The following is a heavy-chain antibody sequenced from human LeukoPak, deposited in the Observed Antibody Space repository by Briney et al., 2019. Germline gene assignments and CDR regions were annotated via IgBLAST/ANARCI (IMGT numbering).Heavy chain of an antibody. D-gene: IGHD3-9*01. CDR1: GFTFSSYG. CDR3: ARVIGGIRYFDWYNWFDP. Sequence: PGGSLRLSCAASGFTFSSYGMNWVRQAPGKGLEWVSSITSSSSYIYYADSVKGRFTISRDNAKNSLYLQMNSLRAEDTAVYYCARVIGGIRYFDWYNWFDPWGQGTLVTVSS. J-gene: IGHJ5*02. CDR2: ITSSSSYI. V-gene: IGHV3-21*01.